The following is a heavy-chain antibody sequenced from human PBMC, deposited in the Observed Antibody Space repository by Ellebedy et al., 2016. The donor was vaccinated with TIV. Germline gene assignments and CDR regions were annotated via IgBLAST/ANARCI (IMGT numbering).Heavy chain of an antibody. CDR3: AREPDYYYYYMDV. CDR1: GFTFSSYS. J-gene: IGHJ6*03. CDR2: ISSSSSTI. V-gene: IGHV3-48*02. Sequence: GESLKISXAASGFTFSSYSMNWVRQAPGKGLEWVSYISSSSSTIYYADSVKGRFTISRDNAKNSLYLQMNSLRDEDTAVYYCAREPDYYYYYMDVWGKGTTVTVSS.